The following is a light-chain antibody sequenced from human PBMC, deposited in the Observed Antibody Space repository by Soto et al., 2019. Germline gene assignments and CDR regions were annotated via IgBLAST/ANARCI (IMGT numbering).Light chain of an antibody. Sequence: SVLTQSASASRTPRQRVTISCYEGTSNIGKNAVYWFQLLPGTAPKLLIYYSNKRPSGISDRFSGSKSGTSASLAISGLRPEDEADYYCAAWDDRLRGYVFATGTKVTVL. J-gene: IGLJ1*01. V-gene: IGLV1-47*01. CDR3: AAWDDRLRGYV. CDR2: YSN. CDR1: TSNIGKNA.